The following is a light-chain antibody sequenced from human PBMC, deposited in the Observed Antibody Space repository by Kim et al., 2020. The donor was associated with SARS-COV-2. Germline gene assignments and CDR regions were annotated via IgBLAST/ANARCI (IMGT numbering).Light chain of an antibody. V-gene: IGLV4-69*01. Sequence: QLVLTQPPSASASLGASVKLTCTLDSGHSAYTVAWHQQQPGKGPRYLMNVTSGGTHIRGDGIPDRFSGSTSRPERYLTISSLHSDDEADYYCQTWTFGTWVFGGRTQLTVL. CDR3: QTWTFGTWV. CDR1: SGHSAYT. CDR2: VTSGGTH. J-gene: IGLJ3*02.